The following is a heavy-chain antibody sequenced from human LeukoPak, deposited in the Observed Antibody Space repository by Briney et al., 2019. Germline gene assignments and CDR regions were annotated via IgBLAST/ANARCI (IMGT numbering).Heavy chain of an antibody. D-gene: IGHD1-26*01. V-gene: IGHV3-23*01. Sequence: GGSLRLSCAASGFTVSSNYMSWVRQAPGKGLEWVSAISGSGGSTYYADSVKGRFTISRDNSKNTLYLQMNSLRAEDTAVYYCTSDEAEDTTYWGQGTLVTVSS. J-gene: IGHJ4*02. CDR1: GFTVSSNY. CDR3: TSDEAEDTTY. CDR2: ISGSGGST.